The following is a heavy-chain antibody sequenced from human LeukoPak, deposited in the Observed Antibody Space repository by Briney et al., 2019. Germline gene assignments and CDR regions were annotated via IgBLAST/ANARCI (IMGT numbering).Heavy chain of an antibody. CDR1: GGSISSYY. Sequence: SETLSLTCTVSGGSISSYYWSWIRQPPGEGLEWIGYISYSGGTNYNPSLKSRVTISVDTSKNQFSLRLSSVTAADTAVYYCARAAYSGSYHSDYWGQGTLVTVSS. J-gene: IGHJ4*02. V-gene: IGHV4-59*01. CDR2: ISYSGGT. CDR3: ARAAYSGSYHSDY. D-gene: IGHD1-26*01.